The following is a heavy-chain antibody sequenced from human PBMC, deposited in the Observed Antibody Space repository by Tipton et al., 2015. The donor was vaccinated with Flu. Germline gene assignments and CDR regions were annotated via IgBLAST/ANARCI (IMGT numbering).Heavy chain of an antibody. CDR3: ARGSGSGTYVIFDF. CDR1: GDSLSSFS. CDR2: IYTSGST. V-gene: IGHV4-4*07. D-gene: IGHD3-10*01. Sequence: TLSLTCAVSGDSLSSFSWGWIRQPAGKGLEWIGRIYTSGSTKHNPSHKSRLSMSVDTSKSQFSLKLTSVTTAEPAVYYCARGSGSGTYVIFDFWGQGTLVTVSS. J-gene: IGHJ4*02.